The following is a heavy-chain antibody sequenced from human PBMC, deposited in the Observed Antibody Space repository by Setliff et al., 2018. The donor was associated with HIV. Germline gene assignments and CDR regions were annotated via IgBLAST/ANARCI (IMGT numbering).Heavy chain of an antibody. J-gene: IGHJ4*02. V-gene: IGHV4-39*07. CDR1: GGSISSKSYY. D-gene: IGHD3-22*01. Sequence: SETLSLTCTVSGGSISSKSYYWGWIRQPPGKGLEWIGSIYYSGCTYDNPSLKSRVTISVDTSKNQFSLKLSSVTAADTAVYYCARVPGRDYYDTSGDFDYWGLGTLVTVSS. CDR3: ARVPGRDYYDTSGDFDY. CDR2: IYYSGCT.